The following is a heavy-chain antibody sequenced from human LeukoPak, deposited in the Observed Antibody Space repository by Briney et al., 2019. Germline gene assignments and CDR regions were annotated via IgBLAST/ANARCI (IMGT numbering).Heavy chain of an antibody. CDR1: GGSFSGYY. CDR3: ARGLTGGHRTDLKDYYYYYYMDV. D-gene: IGHD2-8*02. CDR2: INHSGST. J-gene: IGHJ6*03. Sequence: PSETLSLTCAVYGGSFSGYYWSWIRQPPGKGLEWIGEINHSGSTNYNPSLKSRVTISVDTSKNQFSLKLSSVTAADTAVYYRARGLTGGHRTDLKDYYYYYYMDVWGKGTTVTVSS. V-gene: IGHV4-34*01.